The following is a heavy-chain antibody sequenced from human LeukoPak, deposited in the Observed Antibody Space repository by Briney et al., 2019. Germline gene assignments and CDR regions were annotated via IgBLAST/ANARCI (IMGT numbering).Heavy chain of an antibody. CDR1: GFTFSSYS. J-gene: IGHJ6*03. CDR2: ISSSSSTI. Sequence: PGGSLRLSCAASGFTFSSYSMNWVRQAPGKGLEWVSYISSSSSTIYYADSVKGRFTISRDNAKNSLSLQMNSLRVEDTAVYYCATICSTSCYGYYMDVWGKGATVTVS. V-gene: IGHV3-48*04. CDR3: ATICSTSCYGYYMDV. D-gene: IGHD2-2*01.